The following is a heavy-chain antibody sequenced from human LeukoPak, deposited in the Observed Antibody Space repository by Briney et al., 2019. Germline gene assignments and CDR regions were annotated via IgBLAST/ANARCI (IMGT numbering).Heavy chain of an antibody. CDR2: INPNSGGT. Sequence: ASVKVSCKASGYTFTSYDINWVRQAPGQGLEWMGWINPNSGGTNYAQKFQGRVTMTRDTSISTAYMELSRLRSDDTAVYYCARAPMIVVVIYDYWGQGTLVTVSS. V-gene: IGHV1-2*02. J-gene: IGHJ4*02. CDR1: GYTFTSYD. D-gene: IGHD3-22*01. CDR3: ARAPMIVVVIYDY.